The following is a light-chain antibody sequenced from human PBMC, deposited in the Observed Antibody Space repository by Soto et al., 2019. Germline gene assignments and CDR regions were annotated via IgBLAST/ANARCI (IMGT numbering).Light chain of an antibody. V-gene: IGKV2-30*01. CDR3: MQGTHWPIT. CDR1: QSLVSSDGNTY. CDR2: KVS. J-gene: IGKJ5*01. Sequence: DVVITQAKLSLPFAVLRPDSISCRSSQSLVSSDGNTYLNWFHQRPGQSPRRLIYKVSTRDSGVPARFSGSGSGTDFALKIIRVEAEDVGVYYCMQGTHWPITFGQGTRLEIK.